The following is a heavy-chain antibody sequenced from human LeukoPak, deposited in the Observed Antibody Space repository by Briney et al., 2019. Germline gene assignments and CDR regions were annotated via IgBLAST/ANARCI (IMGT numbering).Heavy chain of an antibody. CDR3: ATYSSLNRREFQY. V-gene: IGHV3-7*01. J-gene: IGHJ1*01. CDR1: GFTFSNYW. CDR2: IKTDGSEK. Sequence: GGSLRLSCAGSGFTFSNYWMGWVRQAPGKGLQWVANIKTDGSEKYYVDSVKGRFTISRDNAKNSLYLQMNSLRAEDTAVYYCATYSSLNRREFQYWGQGTLLTVSS. D-gene: IGHD3-22*01.